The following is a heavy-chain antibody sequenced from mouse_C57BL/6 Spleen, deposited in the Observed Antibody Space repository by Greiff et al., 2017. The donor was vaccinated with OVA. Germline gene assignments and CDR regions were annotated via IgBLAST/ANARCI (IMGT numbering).Heavy chain of an antibody. D-gene: IGHD2-5*01. CDR1: GYTFTSYW. J-gene: IGHJ2*01. CDR3: ARRDSNYVSYFDY. Sequence: QVQLQQPGAELVMPGASVKLFCKASGYTFTSYWMHGVKPRPGLGLGWLVEIYPSYSYTNYNQKFKGKSTLTVYKSSSTAYMQHSSLTSYDSSVYYCARRDSNYVSYFDYGGQGTTLTVTS. CDR2: IYPSYSYT. V-gene: IGHV1-69*01.